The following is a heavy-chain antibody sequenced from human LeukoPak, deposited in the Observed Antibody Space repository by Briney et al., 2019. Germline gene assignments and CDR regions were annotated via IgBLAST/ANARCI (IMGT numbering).Heavy chain of an antibody. V-gene: IGHV4-61*01. D-gene: IGHD4-11*01. Sequence: SQTLSLTCTVSGGSISSGSYYWSWIRQPPGKGLEWIGYIYYSGSTNYNPSLKSRVTISVDTSKNQFSLKLSSVTAADTAVYYCARGRVSSSTWYSTYYYFFYMDFWGKGTTVTVSS. CDR3: ARGRVSSSTWYSTYYYFFYMDF. CDR2: IYYSGST. J-gene: IGHJ6*03. CDR1: GGSISSGSYY.